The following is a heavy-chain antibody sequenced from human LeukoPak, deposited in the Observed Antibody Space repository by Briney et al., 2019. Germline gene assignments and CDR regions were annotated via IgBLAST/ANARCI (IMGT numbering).Heavy chain of an antibody. CDR2: INSDSSST. V-gene: IGHV3-74*01. Sequence: PGGSLRLSCAASGFTSSTYWIHWVRQAPGKGLMWVSRINSDSSSTSYADSVKGRFTISRDNAKNTVYLHMNSLKVEDTAVYYCARSYYGDYEDFWGQGTLVAVSS. D-gene: IGHD4-17*01. CDR3: ARSYYGDYEDF. J-gene: IGHJ4*02. CDR1: GFTSSTYW.